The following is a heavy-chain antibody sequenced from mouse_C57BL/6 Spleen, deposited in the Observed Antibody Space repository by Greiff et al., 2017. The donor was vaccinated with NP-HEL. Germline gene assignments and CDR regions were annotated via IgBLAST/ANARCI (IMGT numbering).Heavy chain of an antibody. Sequence: QVQLKQPGAELVKPGASVKLSCKASGYTFTSYWMHWVKQRPGQGLEWIGMIHPNSGSTNYNEKFKSKATLTVDKSSSTAYMQLSSLTSEDSAVYYCARLLRLYYFDYWGQGTTLTVSS. J-gene: IGHJ2*01. CDR2: IHPNSGST. D-gene: IGHD1-1*01. V-gene: IGHV1-64*01. CDR1: GYTFTSYW. CDR3: ARLLRLYYFDY.